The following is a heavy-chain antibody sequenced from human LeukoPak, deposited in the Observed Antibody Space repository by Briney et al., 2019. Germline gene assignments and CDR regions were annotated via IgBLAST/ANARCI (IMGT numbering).Heavy chain of an antibody. D-gene: IGHD5-18*01. V-gene: IGHV3-23*01. CDR3: ARDGGNTAMPPYFDY. Sequence: GGSLRLSCAASGFTFSSYAMSWVRQAPGKGLEWVSAISGSGGSTYYADSVKGRFTISRDNSKNTLYLQMNSLRAEDTAVYYCARDGGNTAMPPYFDYWGQGTLVTVSS. J-gene: IGHJ4*02. CDR1: GFTFSSYA. CDR2: ISGSGGST.